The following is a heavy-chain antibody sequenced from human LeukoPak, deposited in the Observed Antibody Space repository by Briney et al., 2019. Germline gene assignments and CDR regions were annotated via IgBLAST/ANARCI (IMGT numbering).Heavy chain of an antibody. V-gene: IGHV1-8*01. J-gene: IGHJ5*02. CDR2: MNPNSGNT. CDR3: ARVVYCGGDCYPENWFDP. D-gene: IGHD2-21*02. Sequence: ASVKVSCKASGYTFTSYDINWVRQATGQGLEWMGWMNPNSGNTGYAQKFQGRVTMTRDTSISTAYMELSRLRSDDTAVYYCARVVYCGGDCYPENWFDPWGQGTLVTVSS. CDR1: GYTFTSYD.